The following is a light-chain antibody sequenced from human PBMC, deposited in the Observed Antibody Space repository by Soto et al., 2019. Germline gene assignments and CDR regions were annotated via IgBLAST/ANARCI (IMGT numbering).Light chain of an antibody. CDR1: SSDVGGYNY. Sequence: QSALTQPASVSGSPGQSITISCTGTSSDVGGYNYVSWYQNHPGKAPKLMIYDVTDRPSGISFRFSGSKFGNTASLTISRLQAEDEADYYCSSYTSSNTVLFGAGTKLTVL. J-gene: IGLJ2*01. CDR2: DVT. CDR3: SSYTSSNTVL. V-gene: IGLV2-14*03.